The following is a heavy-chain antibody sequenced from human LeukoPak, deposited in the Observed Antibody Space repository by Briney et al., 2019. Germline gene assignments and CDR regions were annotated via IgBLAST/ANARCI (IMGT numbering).Heavy chain of an antibody. D-gene: IGHD7-27*01. J-gene: IGHJ4*02. V-gene: IGHV3-21*01. CDR1: GFTFSTYS. Sequence: GGSLRLSCAASGFTFSTYSMNWVRQAPGKGLEWVSSISTSSSHIYYADSVKGRFTISRDNAKNSLYLQMNSLRAEDTAVYYCARDLTGEKDYWGQGTLVTVSS. CDR2: ISTSSSHI. CDR3: ARDLTGEKDY.